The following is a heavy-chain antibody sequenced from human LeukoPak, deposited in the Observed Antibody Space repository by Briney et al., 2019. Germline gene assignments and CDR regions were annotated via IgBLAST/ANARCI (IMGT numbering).Heavy chain of an antibody. CDR3: AKRSGYSFDY. CDR2: LSSDGSNK. CDR1: GFTFSNYG. D-gene: IGHD6-13*01. J-gene: IGHJ4*02. Sequence: GRSLILSCAASGFTFSNYGMHWVRQAPGKGLEWVAVLSSDGSNKYCADSVKGRFTISRDNSKNTLYLQMNSLRIEDTAVYYCAKRSGYSFDYWGQGTLVTVSS. V-gene: IGHV3-30*18.